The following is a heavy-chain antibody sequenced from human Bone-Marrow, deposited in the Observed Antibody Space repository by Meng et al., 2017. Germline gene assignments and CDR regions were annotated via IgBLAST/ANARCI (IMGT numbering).Heavy chain of an antibody. CDR3: ARDRAAAGIYDY. D-gene: IGHD6-13*01. V-gene: IGHV3-30*01. Sequence: QVQLGESGGGVVQPGRSLRLSCAASGFTFSSYAMHWVHQAPGKGLEWVAVISYDGSNKYYADSVKGRFTISRDNSKNTLYLQMNSLRAEDTAVYYCARDRAAAGIYDYWGQGTLVTVSS. CDR2: ISYDGSNK. J-gene: IGHJ4*02. CDR1: GFTFSSYA.